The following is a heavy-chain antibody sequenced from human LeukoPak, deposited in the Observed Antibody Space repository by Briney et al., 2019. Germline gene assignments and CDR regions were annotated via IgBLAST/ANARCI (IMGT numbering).Heavy chain of an antibody. D-gene: IGHD6-19*01. J-gene: IGHJ2*01. V-gene: IGHV3-21*04. CDR1: GFTFSDYA. CDR2: FKTNSGQV. Sequence: PGGSLRLSCVASGFTFSDYAMNWVRQAPGKGLEWVSTFKTNSGQVYYAESVRGRFTISRDNAKSSLYLQMNSLRAEDTALYYCAKVAVAGSRDYWYFDLWGRGTLVTVSS. CDR3: AKVAVAGSRDYWYFDL.